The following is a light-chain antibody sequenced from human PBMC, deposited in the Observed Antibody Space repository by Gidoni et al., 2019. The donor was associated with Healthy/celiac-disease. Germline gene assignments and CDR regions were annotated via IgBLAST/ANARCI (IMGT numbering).Light chain of an antibody. Sequence: QSALTQPPSASGSPGQSVTISCTGTSSDVGGYNYVSWYQPQPGKAPKLMIYDVSKRPSGVPDRFSGSKSGNTASLTVSGLQAEDEADYYCSSYAGSNNNYVFGTGTKVTVL. J-gene: IGLJ1*01. CDR2: DVS. CDR1: SSDVGGYNY. CDR3: SSYAGSNNNYV. V-gene: IGLV2-8*01.